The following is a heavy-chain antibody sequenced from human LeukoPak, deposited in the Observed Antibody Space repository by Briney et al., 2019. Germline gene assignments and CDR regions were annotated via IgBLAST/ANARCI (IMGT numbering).Heavy chain of an antibody. CDR2: ISGGGGST. CDR3: AKDGGSLGEVRD. Sequence: LSGGSLRLSCAASGFTFSSYSMNWVRQAPGKGLEWVSVISGGGGSTYYADSVMGRFTISRDNSKDTLYLQMNSLRAEDTAVYYCAKDGGSLGEVRDWGQGTLVTVSS. V-gene: IGHV3-23*01. CDR1: GFTFSSYS. D-gene: IGHD3-16*01. J-gene: IGHJ4*02.